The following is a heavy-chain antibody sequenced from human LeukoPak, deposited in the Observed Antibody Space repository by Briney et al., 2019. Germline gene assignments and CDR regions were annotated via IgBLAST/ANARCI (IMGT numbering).Heavy chain of an antibody. CDR2: IIPIFGTA. CDR3: ARAYSSRLWSGPHYYMDV. D-gene: IGHD6-13*01. Sequence: SVKVSCKASGGTFSSCAISWVRQAPGQGLEWMGGIIPIFGTANYAQKFQGRVTITADESTSTAYMELSSLRSEDTAVYYCARAYSSRLWSGPHYYMDVWGKGTTVTISS. J-gene: IGHJ6*03. CDR1: GGTFSSCA. V-gene: IGHV1-69*13.